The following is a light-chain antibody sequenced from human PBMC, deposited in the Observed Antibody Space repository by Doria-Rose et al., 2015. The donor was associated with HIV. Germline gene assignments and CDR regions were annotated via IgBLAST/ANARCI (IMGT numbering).Light chain of an antibody. CDR3: HQYSTSWT. CDR2: DGS. CDR1: QSFSSTY. Sequence: TQSPGTLSLSPGERATPSCRASQSFSSTYLAWYQQKPGQAPSLLIYDGSTRATGIPDRFSASGSGTDFTLTINRLEPEDFALYYCHQYSTSWTFGQGTKVEI. J-gene: IGKJ1*01. V-gene: IGKV3-20*01.